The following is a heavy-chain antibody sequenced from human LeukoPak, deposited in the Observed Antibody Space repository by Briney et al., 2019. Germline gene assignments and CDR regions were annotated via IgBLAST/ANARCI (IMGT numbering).Heavy chain of an antibody. CDR2: IYYSGST. CDR1: GGSISSYY. V-gene: IGHV4-59*12. D-gene: IGHD2-2*01. J-gene: IGHJ6*02. Sequence: SETLSLTCIVSGGSISSYYWSWIRQPPGKGLEWIGYIYYSGSTNYNPSLKSRVTISVDTSKNQFSLKLSSVTAADTAVYYCARDQGPCSSTSCYAEAKYYYYGMDVWGQGTTVTVSS. CDR3: ARDQGPCSSTSCYAEAKYYYYGMDV.